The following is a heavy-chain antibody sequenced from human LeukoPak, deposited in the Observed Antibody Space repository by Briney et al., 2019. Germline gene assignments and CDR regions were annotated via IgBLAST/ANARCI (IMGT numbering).Heavy chain of an antibody. CDR3: AGIIYDFWSGYYMPDDP. V-gene: IGHV1-18*01. D-gene: IGHD3-3*01. CDR2: ISIYNGNT. Sequence: ASVKVSCKASGYTFTNYGISWVRQAPGQGLEWMGWISIYNGNTDYAQKLRGRVTMTTDTSTSTAYMELRSLRSDDTAVYYCAGIIYDFWSGYYMPDDPWGQGTLVTVSS. CDR1: GYTFTNYG. J-gene: IGHJ5*02.